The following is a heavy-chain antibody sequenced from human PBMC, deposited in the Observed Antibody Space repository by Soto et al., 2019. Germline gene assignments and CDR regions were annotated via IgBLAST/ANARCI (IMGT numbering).Heavy chain of an antibody. D-gene: IGHD3-16*01. CDR3: SRHKGPQYYYDRDV. V-gene: IGHV4-39*01. CDR1: AGSITSKNYY. Sequence: QVQLQESGPGQVKPSETLSLNCTVSAGSITSKNYYWGWIRQPPGKGLELIGTISYSGDTRYNPSLKSRVTISIDTSKNQFSLKLNSLTAADTAVYYCSRHKGPQYYYDRDVWGRGTTVTVSS. J-gene: IGHJ6*02. CDR2: ISYSGDT.